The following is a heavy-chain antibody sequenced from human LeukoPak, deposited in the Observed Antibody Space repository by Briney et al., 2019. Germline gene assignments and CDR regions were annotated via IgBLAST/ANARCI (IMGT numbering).Heavy chain of an antibody. V-gene: IGHV1-2*02. CDR3: ARAGPYYDFWSGYLVTTLDY. J-gene: IGHJ4*02. CDR2: INPNSGGT. CDR1: GYTFTGYY. Sequence: ASVKVSCKASGYTFTGYYMHWVRQAPGQGLEWMGWINPNSGGTNYAQKFQGRVTMTRDTSISTAYMELSRLRSDDTAVYYCARAGPYYDFWSGYLVTTLDYWGQGTLVTVSS. D-gene: IGHD3-3*01.